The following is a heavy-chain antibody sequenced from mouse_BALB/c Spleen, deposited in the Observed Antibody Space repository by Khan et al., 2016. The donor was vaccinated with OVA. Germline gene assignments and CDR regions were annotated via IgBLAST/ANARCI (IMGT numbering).Heavy chain of an antibody. D-gene: IGHD1-1*01. J-gene: IGHJ2*01. CDR3: ATSYFYGYYFDY. CDR2: ISGDTSTI. Sequence: EVELVESGGGLVQPGGSRKLSCAASGFTFSNYGMHWVRQAPEKGLEWVAFISGDTSTIYYADTVKGRFTISRDNPKKTLFLQMTSLMSEDTARYYCATSYFYGYYFDYWGPGTTLTVSS. V-gene: IGHV5-17*02. CDR1: GFTFSNYG.